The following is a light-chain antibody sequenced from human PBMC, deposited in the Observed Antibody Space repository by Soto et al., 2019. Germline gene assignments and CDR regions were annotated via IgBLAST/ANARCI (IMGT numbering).Light chain of an antibody. CDR2: GAS. V-gene: IGKV3-20*01. J-gene: IGKJ4*01. CDR3: QQYGSSPALT. Sequence: EIVLTQSPGTLSLSPGERATLSCRASQSVSSSYLAWYQQKPGQAPRLLIYGASSRATGIPDRFSGSGSGTDFTLTISSLEPEDFAVYYCQQYGSSPALTFGGGTKV. CDR1: QSVSSSY.